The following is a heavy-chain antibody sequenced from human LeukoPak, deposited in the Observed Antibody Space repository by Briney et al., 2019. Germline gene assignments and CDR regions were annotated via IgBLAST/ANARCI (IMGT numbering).Heavy chain of an antibody. CDR2: RNPNSGNT. Sequence: AAVKVSCKASGYTFTSYDINWVRQATGQGLEWMGWRNPNSGNTGYAQKFQGRVTITRNTSISTAYMELSSLRSEDTAVYYCARGLSSGWFRLGYFDYWGQGTLVTVSS. CDR3: ARGLSSGWFRLGYFDY. V-gene: IGHV1-8*03. CDR1: GYTFTSYD. J-gene: IGHJ4*02. D-gene: IGHD6-19*01.